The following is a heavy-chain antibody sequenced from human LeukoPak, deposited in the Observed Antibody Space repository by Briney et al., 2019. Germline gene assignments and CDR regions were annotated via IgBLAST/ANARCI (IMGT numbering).Heavy chain of an antibody. V-gene: IGHV3-21*01. CDR1: GFTFSSYS. CDR3: ARGLYDILTGFVFDY. CDR2: ISSSSSYI. D-gene: IGHD3-9*01. J-gene: IGHJ4*02. Sequence: GGSLRLSCAASGFTFSSYSMNWVRLAPGKGLEWVSSISSSSSYIYYADSVKGRFTISRDNAKNSLYLQMNSLRAEDTAVYYCARGLYDILTGFVFDYWGQGTLVTVSS.